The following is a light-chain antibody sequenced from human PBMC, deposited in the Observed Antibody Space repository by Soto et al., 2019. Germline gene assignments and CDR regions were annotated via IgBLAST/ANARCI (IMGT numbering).Light chain of an antibody. V-gene: IGLV1-40*01. CDR3: QSYDSSLSVVV. CDR1: SSNIGADYD. J-gene: IGLJ2*01. Sequence: QSVLTQPPSVSGAPGQRVTISCTGSSSNIGADYDVHWYLQLPGTAPKLLIYGNSNRPSGVPDRFSGSRSGTSASLAITELQAEDEADYYCQSYDSSLSVVVFGGGTKLTVL. CDR2: GNS.